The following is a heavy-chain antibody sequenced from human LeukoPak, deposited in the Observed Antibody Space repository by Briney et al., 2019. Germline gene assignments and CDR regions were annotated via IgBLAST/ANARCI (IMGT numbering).Heavy chain of an antibody. CDR1: GFTFSSYW. V-gene: IGHV3-74*01. J-gene: IGHJ6*03. D-gene: IGHD3-10*01. Sequence: GGSLRLSCGASGFTFSSYWMHWVRHAPGKGLVWVSRINNDGSSTIYADSVQGRFTISRDNAKNTLYLQMNSLRAEDTALYYCARVARGDYYYYYMDVWGKGTTVTISS. CDR3: ARVARGDYYYYYMDV. CDR2: INNDGSST.